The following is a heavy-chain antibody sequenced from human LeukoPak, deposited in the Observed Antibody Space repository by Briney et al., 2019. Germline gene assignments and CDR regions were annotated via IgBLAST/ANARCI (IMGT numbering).Heavy chain of an antibody. J-gene: IGHJ4*02. CDR3: ARNYYGSGSSHFDY. CDR2: ISSTGSNI. D-gene: IGHD3-10*01. V-gene: IGHV3-48*03. CDR1: GFTFSSYE. Sequence: PGGSLRLSCAASGFTFSSYEMNWVRQAPGKGLEWVSYISSTGSNIYYADSVKGRFTISRDNAKNSLYLQMNSLRAEDTAVYYCARNYYGSGSSHFDYWGQGTLVTVSS.